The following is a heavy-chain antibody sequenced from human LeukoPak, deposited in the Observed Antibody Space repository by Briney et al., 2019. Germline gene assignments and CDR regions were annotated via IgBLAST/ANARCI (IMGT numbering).Heavy chain of an antibody. CDR1: GRTLSRYA. Sequence: SVKLLCKFWGRTLSRYAIRWVRQAPAQGIEWVGGIIPLLGIANYAQKFQGIVTITADNSTRTAYMQLSSLRSEDTAVYYCARDFSNFGELAPLIYWGQGTLVTVSS. J-gene: IGHJ4*02. V-gene: IGHV1-69*10. CDR3: ARDFSNFGELAPLIY. CDR2: IIPLLGIA. D-gene: IGHD3-16*01.